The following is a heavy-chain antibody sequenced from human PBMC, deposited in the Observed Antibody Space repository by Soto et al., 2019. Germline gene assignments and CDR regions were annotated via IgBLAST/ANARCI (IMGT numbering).Heavy chain of an antibody. Sequence: GGSLRLSCAASGFTFSNAWMSWVRQAPGQGLEWVGRIKSKTDGGTTDYAAPVKGRFTISRDDSKNTLYLQMNSLKTEDTAVYYCIRSDTASYYYYGMDVWGQGTTVTV. J-gene: IGHJ6*02. D-gene: IGHD5-18*01. CDR1: GFTFSNAW. CDR2: IKSKTDGGTT. V-gene: IGHV3-15*01. CDR3: IRSDTASYYYYGMDV.